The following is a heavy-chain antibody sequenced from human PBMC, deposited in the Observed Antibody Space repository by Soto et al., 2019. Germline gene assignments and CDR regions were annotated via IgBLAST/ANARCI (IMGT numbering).Heavy chain of an antibody. Sequence: GGSLRLSCEASGFTFGNYAMTWVRQGPGRGLEWVSALSGSSLNTYYADSVKGRFTISRDNSKNTMYLEMNSLRVDDTAVYYCAKDLIAARGYWGQGTLVTVSS. CDR3: AKDLIAARGY. V-gene: IGHV3-23*01. CDR2: LSGSSLNT. D-gene: IGHD6-6*01. CDR1: GFTFGNYA. J-gene: IGHJ4*02.